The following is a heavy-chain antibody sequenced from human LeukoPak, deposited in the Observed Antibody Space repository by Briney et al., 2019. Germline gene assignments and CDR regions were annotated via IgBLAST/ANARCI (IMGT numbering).Heavy chain of an antibody. CDR1: GYTFTGYY. CDR2: INPNSGGT. Sequence: GASVKVSCKASGYTFTGYYMHWVRQAPGQGLEWMGRINPNSGGTNYAQKFQGRVTMTRDTSISTAYMELSRLRSDDTAVYYCASGYCSSTSCHDPYYYYYMDVWGKGTTVTVSS. J-gene: IGHJ6*03. D-gene: IGHD2-2*03. V-gene: IGHV1-2*06. CDR3: ASGYCSSTSCHDPYYYYYMDV.